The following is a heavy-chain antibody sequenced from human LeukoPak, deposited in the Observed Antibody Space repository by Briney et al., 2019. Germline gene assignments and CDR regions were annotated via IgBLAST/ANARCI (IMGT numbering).Heavy chain of an antibody. CDR3: ARDHSVVPAALPSDY. D-gene: IGHD2-2*01. V-gene: IGHV1-2*02. Sequence: GASVKVSCKASGYTFTSYGISWVRQAPGQGLEWMGWINPNSGGTNYAQKFQGRVTMTRDTSISTAYMELSRLRSDDTAVYYCARDHSVVPAALPSDYWGQGTLVTVSS. CDR1: GYTFTSYG. CDR2: INPNSGGT. J-gene: IGHJ4*02.